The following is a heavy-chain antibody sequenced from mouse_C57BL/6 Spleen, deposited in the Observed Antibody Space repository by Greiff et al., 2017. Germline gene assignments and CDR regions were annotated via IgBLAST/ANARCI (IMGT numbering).Heavy chain of an antibody. V-gene: IGHV1-69*01. D-gene: IGHD4-1*01. CDR3: ARGNLITGTSDY. Sequence: QVQLQQPGAELVMPGASVKLSCKASGYTFTSYWMHWVKQRPGQGLEWIGVIDPSDSYTNYNQKFKGKSTLTVDKSSSTAYMQLSSRTSEDSAVYYCARGNLITGTSDYWGQGTTLTVSS. CDR2: IDPSDSYT. CDR1: GYTFTSYW. J-gene: IGHJ2*01.